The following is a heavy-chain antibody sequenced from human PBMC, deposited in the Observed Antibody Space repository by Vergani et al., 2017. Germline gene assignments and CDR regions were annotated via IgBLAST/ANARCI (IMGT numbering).Heavy chain of an antibody. CDR3: ATKSCGTPGCQIGYFRE. J-gene: IGHJ1*01. V-gene: IGHV3-30*03. CDR1: GFTSSYYG. Sequence: QVHLVESGGGVVQPGRSLRLSCVVSGFTSSYYGMHWVRQAPGKGLEWVAVKSYDGTQKYYADSVKGRFTISSDNSKSTLYLQMNSLRTEDTAVYYCATKSCGTPGCQIGYFREWGQGTLVTVSS. CDR2: KSYDGTQK. D-gene: IGHD1-1*01.